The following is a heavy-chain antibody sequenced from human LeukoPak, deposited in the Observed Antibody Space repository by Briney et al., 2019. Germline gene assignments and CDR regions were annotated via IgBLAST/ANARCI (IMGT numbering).Heavy chain of an antibody. CDR3: AKRGPGSPQSGKYYFDY. D-gene: IGHD3-10*01. CDR2: MNPNSGNT. V-gene: IGHV1-8*01. CDR1: GYTFTSYD. J-gene: IGHJ4*02. Sequence: ASVKVSCKASGYTFTSYDINWVRQATGQGLEWMGWMNPNSGNTGYAQKFQGRVTMTRNTSISTAYMELSSLRSEDTAVYYCAKRGPGSPQSGKYYFDYGGQGTLVTVSS.